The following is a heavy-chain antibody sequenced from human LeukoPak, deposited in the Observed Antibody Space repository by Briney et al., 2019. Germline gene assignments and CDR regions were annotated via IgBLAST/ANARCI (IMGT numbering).Heavy chain of an antibody. CDR1: GFTFSSYG. CDR2: IRSKAYRGTT. D-gene: IGHD5-18*01. CDR3: TRGPIHLWLHNGMDV. Sequence: SGGSLRLSCAASGFTFSSYGMHWVRQAPGKGLEWVGFIRSKAYRGTTEYAASVEDRFTISRDDSKSIAYLQMDSLTSEDTAVYYCTRGPIHLWLHNGMDVWGQGTTVTVSS. V-gene: IGHV3-49*04. J-gene: IGHJ6*02.